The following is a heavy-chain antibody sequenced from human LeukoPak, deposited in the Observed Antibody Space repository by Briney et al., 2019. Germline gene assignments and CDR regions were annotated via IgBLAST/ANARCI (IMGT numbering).Heavy chain of an antibody. D-gene: IGHD6-19*01. Sequence: GGSLRLSCAASGFTFSSYAMHWVRQAPGKGLEYVSAISSNGGSTYYANSVKGRFTIPRDNSKNTLYLRMGSLRAEDMAVYYCARGDSSGLDYWGQGTLVTVSS. CDR2: ISSNGGST. J-gene: IGHJ4*02. CDR1: GFTFSSYA. V-gene: IGHV3-64*01. CDR3: ARGDSSGLDY.